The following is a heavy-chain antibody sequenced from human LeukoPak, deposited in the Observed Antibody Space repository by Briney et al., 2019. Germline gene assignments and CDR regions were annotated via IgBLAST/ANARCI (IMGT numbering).Heavy chain of an antibody. D-gene: IGHD3-3*01. CDR2: IHYSGNT. V-gene: IGHV4-39*01. CDR1: GGSTSSSNFY. CDR3: ARLGAGPTYYDFWSGYSSFYFDY. Sequence: SKTLSLTCTVSGGSTSSSNFYWGWIRQPPGMGLEWIGGIHYSGNTYYNPSLKSRVTISIDTSKNQFSLKLSSVTAADTAVYYCARLGAGPTYYDFWSGYSSFYFDYWGQGTLVTVSS. J-gene: IGHJ4*02.